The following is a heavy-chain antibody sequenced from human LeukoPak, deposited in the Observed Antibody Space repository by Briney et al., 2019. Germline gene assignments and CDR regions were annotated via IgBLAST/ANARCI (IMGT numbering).Heavy chain of an antibody. J-gene: IGHJ3*02. CDR1: GGSISSGDYY. CDR2: IYYSGST. D-gene: IGHD4-23*01. Sequence: PSQTLSLTCTVSGGSISSGDYYWSWLRQPPGKGLEWIGYIYYSGSTYYSPSLKSRVTISVDTSKNQFSLKLSSVTAADTAVYYCARDRGDQYGGNSEGACDIWGQGTMVTVSS. CDR3: ARDRGDQYGGNSEGACDI. V-gene: IGHV4-30-4*01.